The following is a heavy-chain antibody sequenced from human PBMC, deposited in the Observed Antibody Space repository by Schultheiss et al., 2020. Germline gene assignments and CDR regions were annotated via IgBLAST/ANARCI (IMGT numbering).Heavy chain of an antibody. D-gene: IGHD2-2*01. Sequence: ASVTVSYKASGYTFTSYGISWVRQAPGQGLEWMGWISAYNGNTNYAQKLQGRVTMTTDTSTSTAYMELRSLRSDDTAVYYCARDRGGDIVVVPAATLDYWGQGTLVTGYS. CDR2: ISAYNGNT. CDR3: ARDRGGDIVVVPAATLDY. CDR1: GYTFTSYG. V-gene: IGHV1-18*01. J-gene: IGHJ4*02.